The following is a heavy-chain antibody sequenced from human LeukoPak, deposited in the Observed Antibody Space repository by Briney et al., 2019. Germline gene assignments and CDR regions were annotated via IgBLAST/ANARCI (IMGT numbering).Heavy chain of an antibody. CDR2: IMSSGGGT. CDR3: AKGSYYYDSADYFDY. CDR1: GFTFNIYA. V-gene: IGHV3-23*01. Sequence: GGSLRLSCAASGFTFNIYAMSWVRQAPGKGLEWVSSIMSSGGGTFYADSVKDRFTISRDNSRNTLYLQMNSLRAEDTAVYHCAKGSYYYDSADYFDYWGQGTLVTVSS. D-gene: IGHD3-22*01. J-gene: IGHJ4*02.